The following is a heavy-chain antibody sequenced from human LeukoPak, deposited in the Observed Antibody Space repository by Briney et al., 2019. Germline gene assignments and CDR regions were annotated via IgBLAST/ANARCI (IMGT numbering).Heavy chain of an antibody. D-gene: IGHD3-3*01. CDR3: AKPATTYYDLWSGYSMDV. V-gene: IGHV3-23*01. Sequence: PGVCESLPYAASGFTFRRYSILWVRQAPGKGLEGVSTISDRGGSKHYPDSVQDRFTNSRDNSKNTLYLQMNSLSAQDTAVYYCAKPATTYYDLWSGYSMDVWGKGTTVTVSS. CDR2: ISDRGGSK. J-gene: IGHJ6*03. CDR1: GFTFRRYS.